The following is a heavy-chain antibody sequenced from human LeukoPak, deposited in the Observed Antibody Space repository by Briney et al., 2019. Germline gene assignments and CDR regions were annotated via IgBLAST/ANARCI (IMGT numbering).Heavy chain of an antibody. V-gene: IGHV7-4-1*02. D-gene: IGHD6-19*01. Sequence: GASVKVSCKASGYTFTSYARNWVRQAPGQGLEWMGWINTNTGNPTYAQGFTGRFVFSLDTSVSTAYLQISSLKAEDTAVYYCARGTEQWLPRLSFDYWGQGTLVTVSS. CDR2: INTNTGNP. CDR1: GYTFTSYA. CDR3: ARGTEQWLPRLSFDY. J-gene: IGHJ4*02.